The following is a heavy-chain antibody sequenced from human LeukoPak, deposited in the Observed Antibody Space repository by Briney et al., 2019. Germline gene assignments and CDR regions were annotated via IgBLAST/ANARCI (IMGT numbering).Heavy chain of an antibody. J-gene: IGHJ5*02. Sequence: ASVKVSCKASGGNFSSYAINWVRQAPGQGPEWMGVISPSGGSSTYAQKFQGRVTLTRDMSTSTDYLELSSLRSDDTAVYYCARDNSVRDEAWWFNPWGQGTLVTVAS. D-gene: IGHD5-24*01. CDR2: ISPSGGSS. CDR1: GGNFSSYA. V-gene: IGHV1-46*01. CDR3: ARDNSVRDEAWWFNP.